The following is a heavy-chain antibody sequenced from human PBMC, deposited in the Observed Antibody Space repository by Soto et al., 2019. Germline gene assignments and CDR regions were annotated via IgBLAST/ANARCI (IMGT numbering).Heavy chain of an antibody. Sequence: ASVKVSCKASGYTFTSYGISWVRQAPGQGLEWMGWISAYNGNTNFEQKLQGRVTMTTNTSTSTAYMELRSLRSDDTAVYYCARGAIVATIRFYYYYYYMDVWGKGTTVTVSS. J-gene: IGHJ6*03. CDR3: ARGAIVATIRFYYYYYYMDV. CDR1: GYTFTSYG. CDR2: ISAYNGNT. V-gene: IGHV1-18*01. D-gene: IGHD5-12*01.